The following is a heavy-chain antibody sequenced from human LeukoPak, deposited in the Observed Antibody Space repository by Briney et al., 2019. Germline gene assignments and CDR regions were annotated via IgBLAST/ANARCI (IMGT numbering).Heavy chain of an antibody. CDR1: GFTFSSYW. J-gene: IGHJ6*02. D-gene: IGHD2-2*01. Sequence: GGSLRLSCAASGFTFSSYWMGWVRQAPGKGLEWVANIKQDGSEKYYVDSVKGRFTISRDNAKNSLYLQMNSLRAEDTAVYYCARDSSYCSSTSCYEDYGMDVWGQGTTVTVSS. CDR3: ARDSSYCSSTSCYEDYGMDV. CDR2: IKQDGSEK. V-gene: IGHV3-7*01.